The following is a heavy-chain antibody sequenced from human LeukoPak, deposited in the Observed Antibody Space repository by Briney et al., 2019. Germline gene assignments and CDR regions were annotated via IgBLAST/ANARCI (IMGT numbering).Heavy chain of an antibody. Sequence: ASVKVSCKASGYTFTSYYIHWVRQAPGQGLEWMGVINPSGGSTSYAQKFQGRVTTTRDTSTSTVYMELSSLRSEDTAVYYCARVLYGGDYPFGYWGQGTLVTVSS. J-gene: IGHJ4*02. D-gene: IGHD2-21*01. CDR3: ARVLYGGDYPFGY. CDR1: GYTFTSYY. CDR2: INPSGGST. V-gene: IGHV1-46*01.